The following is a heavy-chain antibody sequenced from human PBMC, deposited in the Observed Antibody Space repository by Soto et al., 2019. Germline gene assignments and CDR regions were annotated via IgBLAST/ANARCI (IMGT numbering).Heavy chain of an antibody. J-gene: IGHJ5*02. D-gene: IGHD6-19*01. CDR1: GGSIINTDYY. Sequence: QVQLQESGPGLVKPSQTLSLTCTVSGGSIINTDYYWSWIRQPPGKGLEWIGYIYHSGTTYYNPSLKSRLTISVDRSKNQFSLKVTSVTAADTAVYYCARGSLSGWYPWGQGTLVNVSS. CDR3: ARGSLSGWYP. CDR2: IYHSGTT. V-gene: IGHV4-30-4*01.